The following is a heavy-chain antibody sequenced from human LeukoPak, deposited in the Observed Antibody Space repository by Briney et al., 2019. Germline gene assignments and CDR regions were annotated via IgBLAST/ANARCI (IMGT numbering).Heavy chain of an antibody. D-gene: IGHD6-19*01. CDR2: ISAYNGNT. Sequence: ASVKASCKASGYTFTSYGISWVRQAPGQGLEWMGWISAYNGNTNYAQKLQGRVTMTTDTSTSTAYMELRSLRSDDTAVYYCARGDGGFTGYSSGWYGDYFDYWGQGTLVTVSS. V-gene: IGHV1-18*04. J-gene: IGHJ4*02. CDR3: ARGDGGFTGYSSGWYGDYFDY. CDR1: GYTFTSYG.